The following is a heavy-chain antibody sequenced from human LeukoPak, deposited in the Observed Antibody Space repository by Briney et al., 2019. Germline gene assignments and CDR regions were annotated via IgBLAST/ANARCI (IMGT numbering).Heavy chain of an antibody. CDR3: ARRVWFGDSDY. J-gene: IGHJ4*02. V-gene: IGHV1-18*01. CDR1: GGTFSSYA. D-gene: IGHD3-10*01. Sequence: ASVKVSCKASGGTFSSYAISWVRQAPGQGLEWMGWISAYNGNTNYAQKLQGRVTMTTDTPTSTAYMELRSLRSDDTAVYYCARRVWFGDSDYWGQGTLVTVSS. CDR2: ISAYNGNT.